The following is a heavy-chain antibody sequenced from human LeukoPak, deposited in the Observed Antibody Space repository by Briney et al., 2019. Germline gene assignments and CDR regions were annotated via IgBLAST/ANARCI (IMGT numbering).Heavy chain of an antibody. CDR3: ARHSTSGQWLALYFDY. J-gene: IGHJ4*02. CDR1: GGSISSSSYY. Sequence: SETLSLTCTVSGGSISSSSYYWGWIRQPPGKGLEWIGSIYYSGSTYYNPSLKSRVTISVDTSKNQFSLKLCSVTAADTAVYYCARHSTSGQWLALYFDYWGQGTLVTVSS. V-gene: IGHV4-39*01. D-gene: IGHD6-19*01. CDR2: IYYSGST.